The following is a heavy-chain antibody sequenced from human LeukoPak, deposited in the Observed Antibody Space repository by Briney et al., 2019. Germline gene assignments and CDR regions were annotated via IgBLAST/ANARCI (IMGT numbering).Heavy chain of an antibody. CDR1: GYIFSNYG. V-gene: IGHV1-18*01. D-gene: IGHD2-2*01. CDR2: ISNYDGRT. J-gene: IGHJ4*02. CDR3: PRDSPEPEGRTEDSFDY. Sequence: ASVKVSCKASGYIFSNYGISWVRQAPGQGLEWMGWISNYDGRTNFAQNFQGRVTLTTDPSTSTAYMELRTLRSDDTAVYYAPRDSPEPEGRTEDSFDYWGQGTLVIVSS.